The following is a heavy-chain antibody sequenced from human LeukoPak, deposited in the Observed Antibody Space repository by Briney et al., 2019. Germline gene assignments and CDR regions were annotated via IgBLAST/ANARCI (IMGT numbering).Heavy chain of an antibody. CDR2: IYYRGSA. D-gene: IGHD5-18*01. CDR3: ARDIISEYSKSHSHFDP. V-gene: IGHV4-59*11. Sequence: SETLSLTCTVSGGSLSSQYWSWIRQPPGKGLEWIGYIYYRGSASYNPSLKSRVTISVDTSKNQFSLRLNSVTAADTAVYYCARDIISEYSKSHSHFDPWGQGTLVTVSS. CDR1: GGSLSSQY. J-gene: IGHJ5*02.